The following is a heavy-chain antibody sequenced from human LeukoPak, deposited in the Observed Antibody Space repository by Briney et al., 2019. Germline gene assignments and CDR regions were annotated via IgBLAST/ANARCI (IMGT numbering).Heavy chain of an antibody. CDR2: IYT. CDR3: ARHNGATISDVDY. CDR1: GYSFTSSW. V-gene: IGHV5-51*01. Sequence: GESLKISCKGSGYSFTSSWIGWVRQMPGKGLEWMGIIYTRYSPSSQGQVTISADKSISTAYLQWSSLKASDTAMYYCARHNGATISDVDYWGQGTLVTVSS. D-gene: IGHD5-12*01. J-gene: IGHJ4*02.